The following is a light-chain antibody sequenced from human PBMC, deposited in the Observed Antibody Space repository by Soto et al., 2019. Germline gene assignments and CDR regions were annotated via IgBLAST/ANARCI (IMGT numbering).Light chain of an antibody. Sequence: EIVLTQSPGTLSLAPGERATLSCRASQSVRTSYLAWYQQKPGQAPRLLIYGASSRATGIPDRFSGSGSGTDFTLTINRLEPEDFAVYYCQEYGNSRAFGQGTKVEIK. CDR3: QEYGNSRA. J-gene: IGKJ1*01. CDR2: GAS. V-gene: IGKV3-20*01. CDR1: QSVRTSY.